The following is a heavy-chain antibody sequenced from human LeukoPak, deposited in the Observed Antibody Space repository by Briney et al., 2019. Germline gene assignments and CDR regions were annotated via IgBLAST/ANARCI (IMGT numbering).Heavy chain of an antibody. CDR2: IYTSGST. J-gene: IGHJ6*02. CDR3: ARAVTYYDFWSGYYGYYGMDV. V-gene: IGHV4-61*02. Sequence: KPSQTLSLTCTVSGGSISSGSYYWSWIRQPAGKGLEWIGRIYTSGSTNYNPSLKSRVTISVDTSKNQFSLELSSVTAADTAVYYCARAVTYYDFWSGYYGYYGMDVWGQGTTVTVSS. D-gene: IGHD3-3*01. CDR1: GGSISSGSYY.